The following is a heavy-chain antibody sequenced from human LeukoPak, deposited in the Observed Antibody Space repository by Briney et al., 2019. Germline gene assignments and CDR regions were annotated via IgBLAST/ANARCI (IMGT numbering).Heavy chain of an antibody. CDR3: ARNGVYCSSTSCSSYYYYYMDV. CDR1: GYTFTSYY. D-gene: IGHD2-2*01. Sequence: ASVKVSCKASGYTFTSYYMHWVRQAPGQGLEWMGWINPNSGGTNYAQKFQGRVTMTRDTSISTAYMELSRLRSDDTAVYYCARNGVYCSSTSCSSYYYYYMDVWGKGTTVTVSS. V-gene: IGHV1-2*02. CDR2: INPNSGGT. J-gene: IGHJ6*03.